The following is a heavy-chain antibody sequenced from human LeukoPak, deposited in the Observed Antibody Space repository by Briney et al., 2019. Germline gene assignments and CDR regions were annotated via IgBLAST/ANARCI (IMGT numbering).Heavy chain of an antibody. J-gene: IGHJ5*01. CDR2: IHYSGSS. CDR1: GDSTSNFY. D-gene: IGHD2-8*01. V-gene: IGHV4-59*03. CDR3: ALAPNSNWFDF. Sequence: SETLSLTCTVSGDSTSNFYWNWIRQSPGKGLEWIGNIHYSGSSVYNPSLRSRGTISIDTSRRQFFLKLNSVTAADTAVYFCALAPNSNWFDFWGPGTLVTVSS.